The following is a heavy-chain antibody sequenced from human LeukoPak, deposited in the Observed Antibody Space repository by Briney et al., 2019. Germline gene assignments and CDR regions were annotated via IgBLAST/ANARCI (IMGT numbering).Heavy chain of an antibody. V-gene: IGHV4-61*02. CDR3: ARDRLDNSSLAYYFDY. D-gene: IGHD6-6*01. CDR1: GGSISSGNYY. Sequence: SQTLSLTCTVSGGSISSGNYYWSWIRQPAGKGLEWIGRIYASGSTNCNPSLKSRVTISVDTSKNQFSLKLSSVTAADTAVYYCARDRLDNSSLAYYFDYWGQGTLVTVSS. CDR2: IYASGST. J-gene: IGHJ4*02.